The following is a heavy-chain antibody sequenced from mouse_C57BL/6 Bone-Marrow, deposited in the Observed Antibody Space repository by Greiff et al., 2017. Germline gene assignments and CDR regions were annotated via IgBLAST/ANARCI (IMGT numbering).Heavy chain of an antibody. J-gene: IGHJ1*03. CDR3: ARYPLSYWYFDV. CDR2: IRHKANGYTT. Sequence: EVHLAEPGGGLVQPGGSLSLSCAASGFTFTDYYMTWVRQPPGKALEWFGFIRHKANGYTTEYSVSVKGRFTISPAISQSILYLPMYALRAEDSATYYCARYPLSYWYFDVWGTGTTVTVSS. CDR1: GFTFTDYY. D-gene: IGHD6-1*01. V-gene: IGHV7-3*01.